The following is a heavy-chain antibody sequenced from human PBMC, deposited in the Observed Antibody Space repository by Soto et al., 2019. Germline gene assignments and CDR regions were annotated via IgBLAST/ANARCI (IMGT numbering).Heavy chain of an antibody. CDR2: IHVTGNT. D-gene: IGHD6-13*01. V-gene: IGHV4-59*01. J-gene: IGHJ4*02. Sequence: KSSETLSLTCTVSGGSMNNYLWSWIRQTPGGGLQWIGYIHVTGNTYHNPSLKSPVTISVDASKTQFSLTLSSVTAADTAVYYCARGPFFARQQSFDSWGQGILVTVSS. CDR3: ARGPFFARQQSFDS. CDR1: GGSMNNYL.